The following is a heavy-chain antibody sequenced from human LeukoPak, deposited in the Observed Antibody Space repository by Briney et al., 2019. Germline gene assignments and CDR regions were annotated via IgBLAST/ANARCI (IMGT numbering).Heavy chain of an antibody. CDR3: ARRIAARPYPANFDY. Sequence: SETLSLTCTVSGGSISSYYWSWIRQPPGKGLEWIGETYHSGSTNYNPSLKSRVTVSVDKSKNQFSLKLSSVTAADTAVYYCARRIAARPYPANFDYWGQGTLVTVSS. CDR1: GGSISSYY. D-gene: IGHD6-6*01. CDR2: TYHSGST. V-gene: IGHV4-59*12. J-gene: IGHJ4*02.